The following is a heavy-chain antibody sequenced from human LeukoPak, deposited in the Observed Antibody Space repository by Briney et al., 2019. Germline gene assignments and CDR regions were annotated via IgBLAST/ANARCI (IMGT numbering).Heavy chain of an antibody. CDR3: AKDRVGATLYFDY. V-gene: IGHV3-23*01. CDR1: GFTFSSYG. CDR2: ISGSGGST. J-gene: IGHJ4*02. Sequence: GGSLRLSCAASGFTFSSYGMSWVRQAPGKGLEWVSAISGSGGSTYYADSVKGRFTISRDNSKNTLYLQMNSLRAEDTAVYYCAKDRVGATLYFDYWGQGTLVTVSS. D-gene: IGHD1-26*01.